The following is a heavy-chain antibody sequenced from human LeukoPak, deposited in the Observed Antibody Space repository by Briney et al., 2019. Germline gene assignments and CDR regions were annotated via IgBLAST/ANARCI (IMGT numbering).Heavy chain of an antibody. V-gene: IGHV4-39*01. CDR1: GGSISSGSYY. CDR2: IYYSGSS. Sequence: SESLSLTCTVSGGSISSGSYYWGWIRQPPGKGLEWIGSIYYSGSSYYNPSLKSRVTIPVDTSKNQFSLKLSSVTAADTAVYYCASQGGPVRYFDYWGQGTLVTVSS. D-gene: IGHD1-26*01. J-gene: IGHJ4*02. CDR3: ASQGGPVRYFDY.